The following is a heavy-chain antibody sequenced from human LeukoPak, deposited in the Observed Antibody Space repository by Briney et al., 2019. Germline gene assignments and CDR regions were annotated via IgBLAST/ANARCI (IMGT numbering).Heavy chain of an antibody. CDR2: MKPNSGNT. D-gene: IGHD3-3*01. V-gene: IGHV1-8*03. Sequence: ASVKVSCKASGYTFTSYDINWVRQAPGQGLEWMGWMKPNSGNTGYAQKFQGRVTITRNTSISTAYMELSSLRSEDTAVYYCARLQNTIFGVVIVDWGQGTLVTVSS. CDR3: ARLQNTIFGVVIVD. CDR1: GYTFTSYD. J-gene: IGHJ4*02.